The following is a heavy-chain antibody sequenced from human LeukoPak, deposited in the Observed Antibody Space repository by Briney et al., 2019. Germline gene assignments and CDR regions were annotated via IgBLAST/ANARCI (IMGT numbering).Heavy chain of an antibody. Sequence: ASVKVSCKASGYTFDGNHIHWVRQAPGQGPEWMGWINPKSGATDSAQQFQGRLTMTRDTSIGTASMDPSGLRLDDTGIYYCARAGDESTGHYDSLHFWGQGTMVTVSS. J-gene: IGHJ3*01. CDR1: GYTFDGNH. CDR3: ARAGDESTGHYDSLHF. V-gene: IGHV1-2*02. CDR2: INPKSGAT. D-gene: IGHD2-8*02.